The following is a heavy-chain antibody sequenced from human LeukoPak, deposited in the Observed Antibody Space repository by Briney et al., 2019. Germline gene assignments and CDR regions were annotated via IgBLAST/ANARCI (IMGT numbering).Heavy chain of an antibody. CDR2: ISSGGTIT. CDR1: GFTFSSYS. D-gene: IGHD6-6*01. J-gene: IGHJ4*02. CDR3: AKHPEYSKGIYQDY. V-gene: IGHV3-23*01. Sequence: AGGSLRLSCAASGFTFSSYSMNWVRQAPGKGLEWVSVISSGGTITHYADSVQGRFTVSRDNSKNTLFLQMNSLRAEDTAVYYCAKHPEYSKGIYQDYWGQGTLVTVSS.